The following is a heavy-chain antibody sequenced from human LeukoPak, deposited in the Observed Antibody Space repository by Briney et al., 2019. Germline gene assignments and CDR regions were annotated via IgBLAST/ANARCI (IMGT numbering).Heavy chain of an antibody. D-gene: IGHD3-22*01. CDR1: GDSVSSNSAA. CDR3: ARDLASASSGYFDY. Sequence: SQTRSLTCAISGDSVSSNSAAWHWIRQSPSRGLEWMGRTYYRSKWYNDYAVSVKSRITINTDTSKNQFSLQLNSVTPEDTAVYYCARDLASASSGYFDYWGQGTLVTVSS. J-gene: IGHJ4*02. CDR2: TYYRSKWYN. V-gene: IGHV6-1*01.